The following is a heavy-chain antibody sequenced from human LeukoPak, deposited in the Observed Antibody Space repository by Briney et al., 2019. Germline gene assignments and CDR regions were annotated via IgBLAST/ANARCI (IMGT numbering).Heavy chain of an antibody. CDR1: GFTFSSYL. V-gene: IGHV3-7*01. CDR3: ARQIAVAGTVVDY. J-gene: IGHJ4*02. Sequence: GGSLRLSCAASGFTFSSYLMSWVRQAPGKGLEWVANIKQDGSEKYYVDSVKGRFTISRDNAKNSLYLQMNSLRAEDTAVYYCARQIAVAGTVVDYWGQGTLVTVSS. D-gene: IGHD6-19*01. CDR2: IKQDGSEK.